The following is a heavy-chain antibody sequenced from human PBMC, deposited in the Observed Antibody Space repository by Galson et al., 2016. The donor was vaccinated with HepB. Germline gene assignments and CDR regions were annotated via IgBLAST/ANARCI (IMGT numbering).Heavy chain of an antibody. CDR1: GFTFSSYW. CDR3: ARSSRDSSDWYDYFDY. V-gene: IGHV3-74*01. CDR2: IYSDGSST. Sequence: SLRLSCAASGFTFSSYWMHWVRQAPGKGLVWVSRIYSDGSSTNYADSVKGRFTISRDNAKNTLSLQMNSLRAEDTAVYYCARSSRDSSDWYDYFDYWGQGTLVTVSS. J-gene: IGHJ4*02. D-gene: IGHD6-19*01.